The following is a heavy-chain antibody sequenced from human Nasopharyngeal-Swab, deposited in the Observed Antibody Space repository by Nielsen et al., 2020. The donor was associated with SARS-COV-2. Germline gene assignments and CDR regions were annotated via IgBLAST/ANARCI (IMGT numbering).Heavy chain of an antibody. J-gene: IGHJ4*02. CDR2: IYHSGST. D-gene: IGHD4-17*01. V-gene: IGHV4-38-2*02. Sequence: WIRQPPGKGLEWIGSIYHSGSTYYNPSLKGRVTISVDTSKNQFSLKLSSVTAADTAVYYCARDGYGDYGLDYWGQGTLVTVSS. CDR3: ARDGYGDYGLDY.